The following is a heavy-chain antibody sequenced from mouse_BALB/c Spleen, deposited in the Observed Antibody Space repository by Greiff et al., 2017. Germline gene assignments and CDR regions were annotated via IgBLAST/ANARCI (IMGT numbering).Heavy chain of an antibody. Sequence: VQLQQSGAELVRPGTSVKVSCKASGYAFTNYLIDWVKQRPGQGLEWIGVINPGSGGTNYNEKFKGKATLTADKSSSTAYMQLSSLTSDDSAVYFCARDGNYERVFDYWGQGTTLTVSS. J-gene: IGHJ2*01. CDR2: INPGSGGT. D-gene: IGHD2-1*01. CDR3: ARDGNYERVFDY. V-gene: IGHV1-54*03. CDR1: GYAFTNYL.